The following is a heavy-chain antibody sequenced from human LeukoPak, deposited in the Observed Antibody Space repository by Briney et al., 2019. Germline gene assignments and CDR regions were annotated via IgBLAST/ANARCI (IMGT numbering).Heavy chain of an antibody. CDR1: GFTFSSYA. D-gene: IGHD3-22*01. CDR2: ISGSGGST. V-gene: IGHV3-23*01. Sequence: PGGSLRLSCAASGFTFSSYAMSWVRQAPGKGLEWVSAISGSGGSTYCADSVKGRFTVSRDNSKNTLYLQMNSLRAEDTAVYYCAKYIYYDSSVGYFDYWGQGTLVTVSS. J-gene: IGHJ4*02. CDR3: AKYIYYDSSVGYFDY.